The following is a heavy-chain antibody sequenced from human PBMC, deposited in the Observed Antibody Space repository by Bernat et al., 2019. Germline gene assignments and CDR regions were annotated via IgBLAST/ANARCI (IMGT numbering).Heavy chain of an antibody. J-gene: IGHJ4*02. D-gene: IGHD3-9*01. Sequence: QVQLVQSGAEVKKPGASVKVSCKASGYTFTSYGISWVRQAPGQGLEGMGWISAYNGNTNYGQNRQDRGNMTTDTSRCTAYMVLRSLRSADTSVYYCARAIIYYDILTVILGFAYWGQGTLVTVSS. CDR1: GYTFTSYG. CDR2: ISAYNGNT. CDR3: ARAIIYYDILTVILGFAY. V-gene: IGHV1-18*01.